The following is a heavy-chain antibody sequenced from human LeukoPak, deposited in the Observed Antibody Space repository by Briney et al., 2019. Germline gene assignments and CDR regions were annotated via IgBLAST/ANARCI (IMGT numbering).Heavy chain of an antibody. V-gene: IGHV1-46*01. CDR2: IKTSGGRT. Sequence: GPVKVSCKASGYTFTSNHMHWVRQAPGQGLEWMGMIKTSGGRTSYAQKVQGRVTMTRDTSTSTVYTELSSLRSDDTAVYYCAVRVAGTVYWGQETLVTVSS. J-gene: IGHJ4*02. CDR1: GYTFTSNH. CDR3: AVRVAGTVY. D-gene: IGHD6-19*01.